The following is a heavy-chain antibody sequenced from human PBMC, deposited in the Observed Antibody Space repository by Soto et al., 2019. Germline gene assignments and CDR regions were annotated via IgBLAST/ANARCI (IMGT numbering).Heavy chain of an antibody. V-gene: IGHV3-30*18. D-gene: IGHD5-18*01. J-gene: IGHJ4*02. CDR2: ISYDGINK. Sequence: LILSCATAGFTFSSDFMRVGREAPGKWLEWVSVISYDGINKYYSDSVKGRFTISRDNSKNTMYLQMNSLRAEDTAVYYCPQAPHTDPDYWGQGTLVTVSS. CDR3: PQAPHTDPDY. CDR1: GFTFSSDF.